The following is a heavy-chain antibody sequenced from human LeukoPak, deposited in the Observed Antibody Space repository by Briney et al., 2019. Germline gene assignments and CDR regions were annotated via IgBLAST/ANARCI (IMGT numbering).Heavy chain of an antibody. CDR2: IYSSDNT. Sequence: PGGSLRLSCAASEFTVSGNYMSWARQAPGKGLEWVSVIYSSDNTYYIDSVKGRFTISRDNSKNTLYLQMNSLRAEDTAVYYCAGRRVLDASFDYWGQGTLVTVSS. CDR1: EFTVSGNY. V-gene: IGHV3-66*02. D-gene: IGHD3-16*01. J-gene: IGHJ4*02. CDR3: AGRRVLDASFDY.